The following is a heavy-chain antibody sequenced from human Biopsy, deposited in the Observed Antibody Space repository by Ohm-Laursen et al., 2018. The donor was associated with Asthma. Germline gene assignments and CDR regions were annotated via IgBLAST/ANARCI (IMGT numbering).Heavy chain of an antibody. V-gene: IGHV3-7*03. CDR2: ITGDGSQK. Sequence: GSLRLSCTASGFTFGNFWMSWGRQTPGKGLEWVATITGDGSQKFYVDSVTGRFTISRDNSKNSLYLQMNSLRAEDTAVYYCARAYGGSFFSGSFDIWGQGTMVTVSS. CDR3: ARAYGGSFFSGSFDI. D-gene: IGHD4-23*01. CDR1: GFTFGNFW. J-gene: IGHJ3*02.